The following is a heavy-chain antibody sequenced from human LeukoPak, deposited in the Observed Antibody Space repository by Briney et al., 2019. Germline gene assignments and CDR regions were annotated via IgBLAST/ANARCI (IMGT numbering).Heavy chain of an antibody. D-gene: IGHD3-10*01. CDR2: IYYSGST. Sequence: SETLSLTCTVSGGSISSSSYYWGWIRQPPGKGLEWIGSIYYSGSTYYNPSLKSRVTISVDTSKNQFSLKLSSVTAADTAVYYCAREVRGVIIYWGQGTLVTVSS. J-gene: IGHJ4*02. CDR1: GGSISSSSYY. CDR3: AREVRGVIIY. V-gene: IGHV4-39*07.